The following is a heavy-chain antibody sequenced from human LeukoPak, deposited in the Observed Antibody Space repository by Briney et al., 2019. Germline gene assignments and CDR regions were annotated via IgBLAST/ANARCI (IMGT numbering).Heavy chain of an antibody. CDR3: ARRGGYYGSGKTYWFDP. CDR1: GGSINSSSYY. CDR2: IYYTGSP. D-gene: IGHD3-10*01. V-gene: IGHV4-39*01. Sequence: SETPSLTCTVSGGSINSSSYYWVWIRQPPGKGLEWIGTIYYTGSPYYNPSLKSRVTISIDTSKNQFSLKLSSVTAADTAVYYCARRGGYYGSGKTYWFDPWGQGTLVTVSS. J-gene: IGHJ5*02.